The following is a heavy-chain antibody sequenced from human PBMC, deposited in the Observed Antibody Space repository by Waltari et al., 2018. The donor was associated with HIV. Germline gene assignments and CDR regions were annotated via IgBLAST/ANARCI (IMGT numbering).Heavy chain of an antibody. Sequence: QVQLVESGGGVVQPGGSLRLSCAASAFSFRSYDMHWVRQAPGKGLEWVAFIRNDGTDKYYSDSVKGRFTISRDDSKNTLYLQMNSLRAEDTAVYYCAKDRTYFDYWGQGTLVTVSS. V-gene: IGHV3-30*02. J-gene: IGHJ4*02. CDR3: AKDRTYFDY. CDR1: AFSFRSYD. CDR2: IRNDGTDK.